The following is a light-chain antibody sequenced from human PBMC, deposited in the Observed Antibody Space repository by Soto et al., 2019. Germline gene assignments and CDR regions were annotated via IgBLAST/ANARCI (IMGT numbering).Light chain of an antibody. CDR3: QSYDSSLSAPV. Sequence: QSVLTQPPSVSGAPGQRVTISCTGSSSNIGAGYDVHWYQQLPGTAPKLLIDGNSNPPSGVPDRFSGSKSGTSASLAITGLQAEDEADYYCQSYDSSLSAPVFGTGTKLTVL. J-gene: IGLJ1*01. CDR2: GNS. V-gene: IGLV1-40*01. CDR1: SSNIGAGYD.